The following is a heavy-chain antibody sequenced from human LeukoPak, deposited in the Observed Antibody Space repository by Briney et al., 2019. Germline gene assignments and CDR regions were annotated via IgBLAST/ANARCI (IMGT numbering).Heavy chain of an antibody. Sequence: GGSLRLSCAASGFIFTDYWMYWVRQAPGKGLEYVSAISSNGGSTYYANSVKGRFTISRDNSKNTLYLQMGSLRAEDMAVYYCAREGQSGSYFFFDYWGQGTLVTVSS. CDR1: GFIFTDYW. CDR2: ISSNGGST. V-gene: IGHV3-64*01. CDR3: AREGQSGSYFFFDY. J-gene: IGHJ4*02. D-gene: IGHD1-26*01.